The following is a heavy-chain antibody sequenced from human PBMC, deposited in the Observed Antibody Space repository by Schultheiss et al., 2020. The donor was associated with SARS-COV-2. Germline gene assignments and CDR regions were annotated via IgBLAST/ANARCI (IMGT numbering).Heavy chain of an antibody. V-gene: IGHV4-34*01. CDR1: GGSFSGYY. CDR3: ARSDYGFWSGATARYYFDD. J-gene: IGHJ4*02. Sequence: SETLSLTCAVYGGSFSGYYWSWIRQPPGKGLEWIGEIYHSGSTNYNPSLKSRVTISVDTSKNQFSLKLSSVTAADTAVYYCARSDYGFWSGATARYYFDDWGQGTLVTVSS. D-gene: IGHD3-3*01. CDR2: IYHSGST.